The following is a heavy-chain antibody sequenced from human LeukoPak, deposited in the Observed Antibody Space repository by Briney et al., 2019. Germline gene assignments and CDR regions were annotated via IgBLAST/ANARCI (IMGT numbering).Heavy chain of an antibody. J-gene: IGHJ4*02. CDR1: GFTFSSYE. CDR2: ISASAAMT. Sequence: PGGSLRLSCGVSGFTFSSYEMNWVRQAPGKGLEWVSSISASAAMTYYADSVKGRFTVSRDNSNNRLYLQMSGLTAADTAVYYCAKDRSIGTYYTFGHWGQGTLVTVSS. V-gene: IGHV3-23*01. D-gene: IGHD1-26*01. CDR3: AKDRSIGTYYTFGH.